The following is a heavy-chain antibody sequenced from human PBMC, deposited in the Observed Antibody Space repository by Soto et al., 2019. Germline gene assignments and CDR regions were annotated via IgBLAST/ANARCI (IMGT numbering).Heavy chain of an antibody. CDR3: ARSIRGPRRFNGMDV. CDR2: IERDDDDK. CDR1: GFSRTRPGMC. D-gene: IGHD1-20*01. V-gene: IGHV2-70*13. J-gene: IGHJ6*02. Sequence: AGATLVNPTETLTLTCTFSGFSRTRPGMCGSWIRQPPGKALEWLALIERDDDDKYYSTSLKTRLTISKDTRKNQVVLTMANMDPADTGTYYCARSIRGPRRFNGMDVWGQGXTVTVYS.